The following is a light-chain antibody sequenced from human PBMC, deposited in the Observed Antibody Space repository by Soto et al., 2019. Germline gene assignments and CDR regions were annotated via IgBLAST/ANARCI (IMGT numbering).Light chain of an antibody. J-gene: IGLJ7*01. CDR1: SSNIGAGYD. Sequence: QSVLTQPHSVSGAPGQRVTISCTGSSSNIGAGYDVHWYQQLPGTAPKLLVYGDSDRPSEVPGRFSGSKSGTSASLAITGLQAEDEADYYCQSYDSSLSSAIFGGGTQLTVL. CDR3: QSYDSSLSSAI. CDR2: GDS. V-gene: IGLV1-40*01.